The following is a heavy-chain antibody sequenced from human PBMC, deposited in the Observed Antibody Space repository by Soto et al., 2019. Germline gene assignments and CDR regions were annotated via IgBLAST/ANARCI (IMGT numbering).Heavy chain of an antibody. Sequence: QPGGSLRLSCAASGFTFSSYAMSWVRQAPGKGLEWVSAISGSGGSTYYADSVKGRFTISRDNSKNTLYLQMNSLRAEDTAVYYCAKEGPFYYDSSGYYFDYWGQGTLVTVSS. CDR3: AKEGPFYYDSSGYYFDY. CDR1: GFTFSSYA. J-gene: IGHJ4*02. CDR2: ISGSGGST. D-gene: IGHD3-22*01. V-gene: IGHV3-23*01.